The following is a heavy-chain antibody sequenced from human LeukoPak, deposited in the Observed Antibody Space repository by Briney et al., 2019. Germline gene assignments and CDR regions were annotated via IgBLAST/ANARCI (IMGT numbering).Heavy chain of an antibody. Sequence: GGSLRLSCAASGFTFSSYAMHWVRQAPGKGLEWVAVISYDGSNKYYADSVKGRFTISRDNSKNTLYLQMNSLRAEDTAVYYCAPRFGGLSDWGQGTLVTVSS. J-gene: IGHJ4*02. CDR1: GFTFSSYA. V-gene: IGHV3-30-3*01. D-gene: IGHD3-10*01. CDR3: APRFGGLSD. CDR2: ISYDGSNK.